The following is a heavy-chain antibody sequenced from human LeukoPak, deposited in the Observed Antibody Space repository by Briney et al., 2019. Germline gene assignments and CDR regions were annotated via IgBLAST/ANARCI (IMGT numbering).Heavy chain of an antibody. V-gene: IGHV3-23*01. J-gene: IGHJ4*02. D-gene: IGHD1-26*01. CDR3: AKGGDSGSYYSRFDY. CDR2: ISGSGGST. Sequence: GGSLRLSCAASGFTFSSYAMSWVRQAPGKGLEWVSAISGSGGSTYYADSVKGRFTISRDNSKNTLYLQMNSLRAEDTAVYYCAKGGDSGSYYSRFDYWGQGTLVTVSS. CDR1: GFTFSSYA.